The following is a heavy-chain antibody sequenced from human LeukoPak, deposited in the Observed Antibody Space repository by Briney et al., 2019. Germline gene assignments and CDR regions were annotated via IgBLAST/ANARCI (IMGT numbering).Heavy chain of an antibody. CDR2: IYYSGRT. V-gene: IGHV4-59*01. J-gene: IGHJ2*01. Sequence: PSETLSLTCTVSGGSISGYYWNWMRQPPAKGPEWIGYIYYSGRTHYNPSLKSRVTISVDTSKNQFSLQLSSVTAADTAVYYCARDRHLGIFDLWGRGTLVTVSS. CDR3: ARDRHLGIFDL. D-gene: IGHD7-27*01. CDR1: GGSISGYY.